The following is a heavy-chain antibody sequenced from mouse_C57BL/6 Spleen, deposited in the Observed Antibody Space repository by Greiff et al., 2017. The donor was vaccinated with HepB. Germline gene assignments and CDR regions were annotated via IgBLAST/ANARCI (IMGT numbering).Heavy chain of an antibody. CDR2: INSDGGST. Sequence: EVLLVESGGGLVQPGESLKLSCESYEYDFPSHDMSWVRKTPGKRLELVAAINSDGGSTYYPDNMERRFSISGDNSKKTLYMQMSSLRSEDSAWYYCARLGSSDYFDYWGQGTTLTVSS. CDR1: EYDFPSHD. V-gene: IGHV5-2*01. J-gene: IGHJ2*01. D-gene: IGHD3-1*01. CDR3: ARLGSSDYFDY.